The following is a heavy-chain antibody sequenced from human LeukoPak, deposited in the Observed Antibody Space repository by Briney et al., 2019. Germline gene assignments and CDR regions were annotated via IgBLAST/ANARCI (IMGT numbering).Heavy chain of an antibody. CDR2: IFHTGST. CDR1: GDSINIYY. Sequence: SETLSITCNVSGDSINIYYCSWVRQPPGKGLEWIGNIFHTGSTNYNPSLKSRVTILADNSRNQFSLSLTSVTAADTAIYYCARAADGAFKWWGQGILVTVSS. D-gene: IGHD5-24*01. J-gene: IGHJ4*02. V-gene: IGHV4-59*01. CDR3: ARAADGAFKW.